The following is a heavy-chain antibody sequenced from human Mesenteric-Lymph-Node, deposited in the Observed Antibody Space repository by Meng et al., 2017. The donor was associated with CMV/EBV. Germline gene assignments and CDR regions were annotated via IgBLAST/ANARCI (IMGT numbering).Heavy chain of an antibody. CDR2: INSNSGDT. Sequence: ASVKVSCKASGYTFTGYYMHWVRQAPGQGLEWMGWINSNSGDTNYAQRFQDRVTMTREKSSRTAYMELSRLRSDDTAVYYCARGYCSSNNCPIGNYWGQGTLVTVSS. CDR3: ARGYCSSNNCPIGNY. CDR1: GYTFTGYY. D-gene: IGHD2-2*01. V-gene: IGHV1-2*02. J-gene: IGHJ4*02.